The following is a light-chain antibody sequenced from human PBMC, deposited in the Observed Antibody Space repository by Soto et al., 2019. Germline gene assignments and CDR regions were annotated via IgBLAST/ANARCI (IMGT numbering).Light chain of an antibody. J-gene: IGKJ4*01. Sequence: ELVMTQPPPTLSLSAGERATLSCRASQSVSSNLAWYQQKPGQAPRFLIYGASTRATGIPARFSGSGSGTDFTLTISSLQAEDVAVYYCQQYYSTPLTFGGGTKVDIK. CDR1: QSVSSN. CDR2: GAS. CDR3: QQYYSTPLT. V-gene: IGKV3-15*01.